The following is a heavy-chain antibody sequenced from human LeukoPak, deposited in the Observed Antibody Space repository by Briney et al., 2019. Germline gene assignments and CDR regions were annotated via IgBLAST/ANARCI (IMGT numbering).Heavy chain of an antibody. J-gene: IGHJ4*02. CDR2: IKQDGSEK. CDR1: GFTFSSYA. CDR3: AKDKSIAAAGTPFDY. D-gene: IGHD6-13*01. V-gene: IGHV3-7*03. Sequence: GGSLRLSCAASGFTFSSYAMSWVRQAPGKGLEWVANIKQDGSEKYYVDSVKGRFTISRDNAKNSLYLQMNSLRAEDTALYYCAKDKSIAAAGTPFDYWGQGTLVTVSS.